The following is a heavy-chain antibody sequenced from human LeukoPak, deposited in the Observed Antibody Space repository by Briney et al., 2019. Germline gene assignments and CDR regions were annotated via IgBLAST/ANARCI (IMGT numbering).Heavy chain of an antibody. D-gene: IGHD2-2*01. V-gene: IGHV3-23*01. Sequence: GGSLRLSCAASGFTFSSYAMSWVRQAPGKGLEWVSAISGSGGSTYYADSVKGRFTISRDNSKNTLYLQMNSLRAEDTAVYYCARGCCSSTSCYDDVWGQGTTVTVSS. CDR1: GFTFSSYA. CDR2: ISGSGGST. CDR3: ARGCCSSTSCYDDV. J-gene: IGHJ6*02.